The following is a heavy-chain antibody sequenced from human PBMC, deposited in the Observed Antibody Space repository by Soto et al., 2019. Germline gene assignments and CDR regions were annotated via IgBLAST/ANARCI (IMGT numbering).Heavy chain of an antibody. J-gene: IGHJ4*02. V-gene: IGHV3-23*01. CDR1: GLTFSTYA. CDR3: AKDPPSMIVVVTYFDY. D-gene: IGHD3-22*01. CDR2: ISGSGGST. Sequence: PGGSLRLSCAASGLTFSTYAMNWVRQAPGKGLEWVSAISGSGGSTYYADSVKGRFTISRDNSKNTLYLQMNSLRAEDTAVYYCAKDPPSMIVVVTYFDYWGQGTLVTVSS.